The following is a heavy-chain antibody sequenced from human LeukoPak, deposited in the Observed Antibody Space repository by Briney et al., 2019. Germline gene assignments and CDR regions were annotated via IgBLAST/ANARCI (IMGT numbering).Heavy chain of an antibody. CDR3: ARRQQLVPRIDY. CDR1: GGSFSGYY. CDR2: INHSGST. D-gene: IGHD6-13*01. J-gene: IGHJ4*02. V-gene: IGHV4-34*01. Sequence: SETLSLTCAAYGGSFSGYYWSWIRQPPGKGLEWIGEINHSGSTNYNPSLKSRVTISVDTSKNQFSLKLSSVTAADTAVYYCARRQQLVPRIDYWGQGTLVTVSS.